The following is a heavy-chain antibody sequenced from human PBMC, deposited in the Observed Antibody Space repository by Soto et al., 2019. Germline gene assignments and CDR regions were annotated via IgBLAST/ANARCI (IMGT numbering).Heavy chain of an antibody. V-gene: IGHV2-5*02. CDR2: IYWDDDK. J-gene: IGHJ4*02. D-gene: IGHD3-10*01. CDR3: ARAQWFGDPFDY. CDR1: GFSLTTGGVG. Sequence: ITLKESGPTLVNPTQPLTLTCTFSGFSLTTGGVGVGWIRQPLGKALEWLALIYWDDDKRFSPSQRNRVTITKDTSKNQVVLTLTNMDPVDTATYYCARAQWFGDPFDYWGQGILVTVSP.